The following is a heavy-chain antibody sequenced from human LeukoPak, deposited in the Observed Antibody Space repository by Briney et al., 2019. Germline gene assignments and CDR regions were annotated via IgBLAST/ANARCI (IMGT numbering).Heavy chain of an antibody. CDR1: GFTFSSYS. V-gene: IGHV3-48*04. CDR3: ARDVAGSSWYHSFDY. D-gene: IGHD6-13*01. J-gene: IGHJ4*02. CDR2: ISSSSSTI. Sequence: PGGSLRLSCAASGFTFSSYSMNWVRQASGKGLEWVSYISSSSSTIYYADSVKGRFTISRDNAKNSLYLQMNSLRAEDTAVYYCARDVAGSSWYHSFDYWGQGTLVTVSS.